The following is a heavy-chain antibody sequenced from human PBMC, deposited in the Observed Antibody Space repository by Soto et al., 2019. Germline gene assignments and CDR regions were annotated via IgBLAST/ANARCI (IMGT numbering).Heavy chain of an antibody. CDR1: GGSISSYY. V-gene: IGHV4-59*08. Sequence: SETLSLTCTVSGGSISSYYWSWIRQPPGKGLEWIGYIYYSGNTYYNPSLKSRVTISVDTSKNQFSLKLSSVTAADTAVYYCARQDSDSSMYWGLDVWGLGTTVTVSS. J-gene: IGHJ6*02. CDR2: IYYSGNT. CDR3: ARQDSDSSMYWGLDV. D-gene: IGHD2-8*02.